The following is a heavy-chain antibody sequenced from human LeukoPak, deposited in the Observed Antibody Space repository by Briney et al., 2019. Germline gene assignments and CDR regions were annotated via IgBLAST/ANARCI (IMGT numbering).Heavy chain of an antibody. D-gene: IGHD3-22*01. Sequence: ASVKVSCKASGYTFTSYGISWVRQAPGQGLEWMGWISAYNGNTNYAQKLQGRVTMTTDTSTSTAYMELRSLRSDDTAVYYCARDKVYDSSGYYYPFFDYWGQGTLVIVSS. J-gene: IGHJ4*02. V-gene: IGHV1-18*01. CDR1: GYTFTSYG. CDR2: ISAYNGNT. CDR3: ARDKVYDSSGYYYPFFDY.